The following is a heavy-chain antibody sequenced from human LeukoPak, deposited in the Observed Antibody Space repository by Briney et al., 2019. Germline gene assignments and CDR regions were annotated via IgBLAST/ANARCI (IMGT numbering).Heavy chain of an antibody. CDR2: IIPIFGTA. J-gene: IGHJ4*02. CDR3: ARSLAGYSSGWRDY. D-gene: IGHD6-19*01. Sequence: SVKVSCKASGGTFSSYAISWVRQAPGQGLEWMGGIIPIFGTANYAQKFQGRVTITADESTSTAYMELSSLRSEDTAVYYCARSLAGYSSGWRDYWGQGTLVTVSS. V-gene: IGHV1-69*13. CDR1: GGTFSSYA.